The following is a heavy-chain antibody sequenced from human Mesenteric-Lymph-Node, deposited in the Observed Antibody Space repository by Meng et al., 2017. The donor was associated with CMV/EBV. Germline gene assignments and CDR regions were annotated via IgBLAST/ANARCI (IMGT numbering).Heavy chain of an antibody. CDR3: ARRGNYDSDYSEY. D-gene: IGHD3-22*01. V-gene: IGHV4-39*01. Sequence: QLQLQEPGPGLVKPPETLSLSCIVSGDSISNSTYYWTWIRQPPGKGLEWIGSVHHSGTTYYNPSLKGRLTISVDTSANLFSLRLTTVTAADTATYYCARRGNYDSDYSEYWGQGTLVTVSS. CDR1: GDSISNSTYY. J-gene: IGHJ4*02. CDR2: VHHSGTT.